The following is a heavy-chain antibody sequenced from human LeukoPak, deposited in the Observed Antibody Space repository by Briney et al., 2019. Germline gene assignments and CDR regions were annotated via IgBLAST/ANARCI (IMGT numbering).Heavy chain of an antibody. D-gene: IGHD1-1*01. CDR1: GAPIPYSGPYY. CDR3: ARGISTTLSHSRFDP. CDR2: VYSSGKT. V-gene: IGHV4-39*07. J-gene: IGHJ5*02. Sequence: SETLSLTCTVSGAPIPYSGPYYWSWIRQPAGKRLEYVGSVYSSGKTYYNPSLQTRVAVSLDRSRNQFSLNLYSSTAADTAVYYCARGISTTLSHSRFDPWGQGTLVTVSS.